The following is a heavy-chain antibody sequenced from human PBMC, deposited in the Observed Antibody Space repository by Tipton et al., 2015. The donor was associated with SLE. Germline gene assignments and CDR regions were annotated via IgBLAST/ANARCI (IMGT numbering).Heavy chain of an antibody. V-gene: IGHV3-53*01. J-gene: IGHJ4*02. CDR2: IYTAGDT. Sequence: SLRLSCAASGFTVSSNYMSWVRQAPGKGLEWVSVIYTAGDTYYADSVKGRFTISRDNTKNTLYLQMNSLRPEDTAVYYCARESFPGVGWYSKGYWGQGTLVSVSS. CDR1: GFTVSSNY. D-gene: IGHD6-19*01. CDR3: ARESFPGVGWYSKGY.